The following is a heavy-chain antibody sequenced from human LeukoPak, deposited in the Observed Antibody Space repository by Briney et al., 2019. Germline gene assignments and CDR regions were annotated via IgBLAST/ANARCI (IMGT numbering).Heavy chain of an antibody. CDR2: ISWNSGSI. D-gene: IGHD3-22*01. CDR3: AKDYYDSSGYIDY. CDR1: GFTFDDYA. J-gene: IGHJ4*02. V-gene: IGHV3-9*01. Sequence: GGSLRLSCAASGFTFDDYAMHWVRQAPGKGLEWVSGISWNSGSIGCADSVKGRFTISRDNAKNSLYLQMNSLRAEDTALYYCAKDYYDSSGYIDYWGQGTLVTVSS.